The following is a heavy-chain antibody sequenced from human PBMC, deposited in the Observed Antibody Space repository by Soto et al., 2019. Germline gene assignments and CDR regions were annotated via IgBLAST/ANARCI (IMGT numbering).Heavy chain of an antibody. CDR1: GGSINSGGYC. CDR3: SRGILV. V-gene: IGHV4-31*03. CDR2: ISYGGST. D-gene: IGHD5-18*01. J-gene: IGHJ4*02. Sequence: QVQLQESGPGLVKPSQTLSLTCTVSGGSINSGGYCWSWIRQHPGKGLDWIGCISYGGSTSYNPSLKSRVTRSVDTSKNQFSLKLTSVTDADTAVYYCSRGILVWGQGALITVSS.